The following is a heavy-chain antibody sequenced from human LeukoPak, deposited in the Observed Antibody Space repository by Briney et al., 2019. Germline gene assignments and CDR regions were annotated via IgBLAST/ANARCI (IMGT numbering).Heavy chain of an antibody. Sequence: PSETLSLTCTVSGGSISSYYWSWIRQPPGKGLEWIGYIYYSGSTNYNPSLKSRVTISIDTSKNQFSLKLSSVTAADTAVYYCARRGPPRTMLRGVKSGWFDPWGQGTLVTVSS. J-gene: IGHJ5*02. V-gene: IGHV4-59*12. CDR3: ARRGPPRTMLRGVKSGWFDP. D-gene: IGHD3-10*01. CDR2: IYYSGST. CDR1: GGSISSYY.